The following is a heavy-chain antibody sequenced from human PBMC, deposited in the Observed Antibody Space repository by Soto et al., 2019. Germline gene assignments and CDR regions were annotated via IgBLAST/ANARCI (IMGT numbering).Heavy chain of an antibody. CDR1: GYTFTGYY. J-gene: IGHJ6*02. D-gene: IGHD3-3*01. CDR2: INPNSGGT. CDR3: ARDLSPHYDFWSGYYASYYYGMDV. Sequence: AASVKVSCKASGYTFTGYYMHWVRQAPGQGLEWMGWINPNSGGTNYAQKFQGRVTMTRDTSISTAYMELSRLRSDDTAVYYCARDLSPHYDFWSGYYASYYYGMDVWGQGTTVTSP. V-gene: IGHV1-2*02.